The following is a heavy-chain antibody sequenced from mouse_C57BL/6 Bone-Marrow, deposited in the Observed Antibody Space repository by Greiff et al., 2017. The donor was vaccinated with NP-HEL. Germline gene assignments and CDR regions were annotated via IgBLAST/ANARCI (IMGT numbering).Heavy chain of an antibody. J-gene: IGHJ3*01. CDR1: GFNIKNTY. CDR2: IDPANGNT. V-gene: IGHV14-3*01. Sequence: VQLQQSVAELVRPGASVKLSCTASGFNIKNTYMHWVKQRPEQGLEWIGRIDPANGNTKYAPKIQGKATITAATSSNTAYLQLSSLTSEDTAIYYCARPFMTTVVEGFAYWGQGTLVTVSA. CDR3: ARPFMTTVVEGFAY. D-gene: IGHD1-1*01.